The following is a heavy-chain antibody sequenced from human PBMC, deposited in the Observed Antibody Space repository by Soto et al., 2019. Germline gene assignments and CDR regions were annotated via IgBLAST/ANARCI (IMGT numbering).Heavy chain of an antibody. CDR2: MNPNSGNT. V-gene: IGHV1-8*01. Sequence: ASVKVSCKASGYTFTSYDINWVRQATGQGLERMRWMNPNSGNTGYAQKYQGRVTMTRNTSISTAYMELSSLRSEDTAVYYCARGLLLGYCSGGSCYSSRRYSAFDIWGQGTMVTVSS. J-gene: IGHJ3*02. D-gene: IGHD2-15*01. CDR1: GYTFTSYD. CDR3: ARGLLLGYCSGGSCYSSRRYSAFDI.